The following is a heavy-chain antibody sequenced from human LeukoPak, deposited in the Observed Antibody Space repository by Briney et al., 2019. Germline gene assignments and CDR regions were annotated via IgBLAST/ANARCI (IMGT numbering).Heavy chain of an antibody. J-gene: IGHJ3*02. CDR1: GGTFSSYA. Sequence: SVKVSCKASGGTFSSYAISWVRQAPGQGLEWMGRIIPILGIANYAQKFQGRDTITADKSTSTAYMELSSLRSEDTAVYYCARAPYYYDSSEGDAFDIWGQGTMVTVSS. CDR2: IIPILGIA. V-gene: IGHV1-69*04. D-gene: IGHD3-22*01. CDR3: ARAPYYYDSSEGDAFDI.